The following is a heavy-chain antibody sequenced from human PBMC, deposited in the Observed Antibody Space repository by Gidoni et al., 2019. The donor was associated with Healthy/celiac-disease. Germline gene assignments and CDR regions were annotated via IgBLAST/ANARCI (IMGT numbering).Heavy chain of an antibody. CDR3: ARLDYGDYVDPEGHNWFDP. D-gene: IGHD4-17*01. J-gene: IGHJ5*02. Sequence: QVQLQQWGAGLLTPSETLSLTCAVYGGSFSGYYWSWIRQPPGQGLKWIGEINHSGSTNYNPALKSRVTISVDTSKNQFSLKLSSVTAADTAVYYWARLDYGDYVDPEGHNWFDPWGQGTLVTVSS. CDR1: GGSFSGYY. V-gene: IGHV4-34*01. CDR2: INHSGST.